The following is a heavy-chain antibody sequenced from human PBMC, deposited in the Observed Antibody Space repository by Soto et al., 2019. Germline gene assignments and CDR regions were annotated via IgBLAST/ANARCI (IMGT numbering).Heavy chain of an antibody. CDR1: GFTVGNNY. J-gene: IGHJ4*02. CDR2: IYSTGSP. V-gene: IGHV3-66*04. CDR3: AGLYPYESSGYHLNY. D-gene: IGHD3-22*01. Sequence: GGSLRLSCAASGFTVGNNYMSWVRQAPGKGLEWVSLIYSTGSPFYADSVKDRFIISRDSSKNTLYLQMNSLRVEDTAVFYCAGLYPYESSGYHLNYWGQGALVTVSS.